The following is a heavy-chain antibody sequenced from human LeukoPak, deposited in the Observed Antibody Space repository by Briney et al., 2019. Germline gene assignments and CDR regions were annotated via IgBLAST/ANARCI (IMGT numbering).Heavy chain of an antibody. V-gene: IGHV1-2*02. CDR2: INPNSGGT. CDR3: ARERAEDEALDI. Sequence: ASVKVSCKASGYTFTGYYMHWVRQAPGQGLEWMGWINPNSGGTNYAQKFQGRVTMTRDTSISTAYMELSRLRSDDTAVYYCARERAEDEALDIWGQGTMVTVSS. CDR1: GYTFTGYY. J-gene: IGHJ3*02.